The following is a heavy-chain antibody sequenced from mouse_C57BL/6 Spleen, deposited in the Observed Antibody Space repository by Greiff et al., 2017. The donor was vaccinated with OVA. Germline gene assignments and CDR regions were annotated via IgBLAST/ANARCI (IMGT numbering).Heavy chain of an antibody. CDR2: ISSGSSTI. D-gene: IGHD2-4*01. V-gene: IGHV5-17*01. CDR1: GFTLSDYG. Sequence: EVHLVESGGGLVKPGGSLKLSCAASGFTLSDYGMHWVRQAPEKWLEWVAYISSGSSTIYYADTVKVRFAISRDNAKNTLFLEMTSLRSEDTALYYCAMGDYDYYAMDYWGQGTSVTVSS. J-gene: IGHJ4*01. CDR3: AMGDYDYYAMDY.